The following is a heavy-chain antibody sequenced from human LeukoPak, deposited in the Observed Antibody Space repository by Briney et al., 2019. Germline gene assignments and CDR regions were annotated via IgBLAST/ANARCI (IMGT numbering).Heavy chain of an antibody. D-gene: IGHD2-21*01. CDR2: IKSNNDGGTT. V-gene: IGHV3-15*01. J-gene: IGHJ4*02. Sequence: GGSLRLSCAASGFTFSTYAITWVRQAPGKGPEWVGRIKSNNDGGTTDYASPVEGRFIISGDDSKNTIYLQMNRLIIDDTAIYYCTPVMVEDRGFWGQGTLVTVSS. CDR1: GFTFSTYA. CDR3: TPVMVEDRGF.